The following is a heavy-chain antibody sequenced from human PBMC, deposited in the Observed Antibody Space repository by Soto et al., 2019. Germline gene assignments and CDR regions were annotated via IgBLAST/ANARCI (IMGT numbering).Heavy chain of an antibody. CDR1: GYTFTSYG. Sequence: ASVKVSCKASGYTFTSYGISWVRQAPGQGLEWMGWISAYNGNTNYAQKLQGRVTMTTDTSTSTAYMELRSLRSDDTAVYYCARDRRVGEWLPDYYYCGMDVWGQGTTVTVSS. D-gene: IGHD3-3*01. V-gene: IGHV1-18*01. CDR3: ARDRRVGEWLPDYYYCGMDV. J-gene: IGHJ6*02. CDR2: ISAYNGNT.